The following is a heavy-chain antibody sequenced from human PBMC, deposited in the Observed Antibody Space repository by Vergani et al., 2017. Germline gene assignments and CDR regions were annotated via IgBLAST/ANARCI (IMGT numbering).Heavy chain of an antibody. CDR1: GYSFTSYW. CDR2: SDPSDSYT. Sequence: EVQLVQSGAEVKKPGASLRISCKGSGYSFTSYWISWVRQMPGKGLEWMGRSDPSDSYTNYSPSFQGHVTISADKSISTAYLQWSSLKASDTAMYYCARQGSIAAEFDYWGQGTLVTVSS. J-gene: IGHJ4*02. CDR3: ARQGSIAAEFDY. V-gene: IGHV5-10-1*03. D-gene: IGHD6-13*01.